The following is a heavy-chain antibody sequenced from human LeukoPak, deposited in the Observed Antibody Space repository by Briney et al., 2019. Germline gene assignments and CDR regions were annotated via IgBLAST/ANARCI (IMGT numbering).Heavy chain of an antibody. V-gene: IGHV3-7*01. D-gene: IGHD3-10*02. CDR2: IKPDGSEK. J-gene: IGHJ6*04. CDR3: AELGITMIGGV. Sequence: GGSLRLSCAASGFTLSGRWISLVRQGPGKGLEWVANIKPDGSEKNYVDSVKGRFTISRDNAKNSLYLQMNSLRAEDTAVYYCAELGITMIGGVWGKGTTVTISS. CDR1: GFTLSGRW.